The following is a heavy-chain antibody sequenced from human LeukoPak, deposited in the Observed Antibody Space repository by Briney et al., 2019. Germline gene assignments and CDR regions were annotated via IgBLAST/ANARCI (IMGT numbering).Heavy chain of an antibody. Sequence: GGSLRLSCAASGFTFSNYAMSWVRQAPGKGLEWVSGMSGSGGSTYYADSVKGRFTISRDNSKNTLYLQMNSLRAEDTAVYYCARGEYSSFLGAFDIWGQGTMVTVSS. CDR1: GFTFSNYA. CDR3: ARGEYSSFLGAFDI. V-gene: IGHV3-23*01. D-gene: IGHD6-6*01. J-gene: IGHJ3*02. CDR2: MSGSGGST.